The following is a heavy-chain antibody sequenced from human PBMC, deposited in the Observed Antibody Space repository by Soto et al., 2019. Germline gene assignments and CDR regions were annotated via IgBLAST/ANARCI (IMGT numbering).Heavy chain of an antibody. D-gene: IGHD3-3*01. Sequence: GGSLRLSCAASGFTFSNAWMSWVRQAPGKGLEWVGRIKSKTDGGTTDYAAPVKGRFTISRDDSKNTLYLQMNSLKTEDTAVYYCATEHYDFWGGVDYWGQGTLVTVSS. V-gene: IGHV3-15*01. CDR1: GFTFSNAW. J-gene: IGHJ4*02. CDR2: IKSKTDGGTT. CDR3: ATEHYDFWGGVDY.